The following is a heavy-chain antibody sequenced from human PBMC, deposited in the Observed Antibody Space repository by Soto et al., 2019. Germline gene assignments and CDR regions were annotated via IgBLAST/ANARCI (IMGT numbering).Heavy chain of an antibody. V-gene: IGHV1-69*01. J-gene: IGHJ4*02. CDR1: GGTFSSYA. CDR3: ARALYYAFWSGYYPFDY. CDR2: IIPIFGTA. Sequence: QVQLVQSGAEVKKPGSSVKVSCMASGGTFSSYAISWVRQAPGQGLEWMGGIIPIFGTANYAQKFQGRVTITADESTSTAYMELSSLRSEVTAVYYCARALYYAFWSGYYPFDYWGQGTLVTVSS. D-gene: IGHD3-3*01.